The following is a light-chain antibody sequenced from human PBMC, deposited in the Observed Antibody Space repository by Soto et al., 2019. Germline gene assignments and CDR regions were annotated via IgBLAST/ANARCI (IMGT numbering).Light chain of an antibody. CDR2: DAS. J-gene: IGKJ1*01. V-gene: IGKV1-5*01. CDR3: QQYNHYWT. Sequence: DIQMTQSPSTLSASVGDRVPITCRASQSISSWLAWYQQKPGKAPKVLIYDASSLESGVPSRFSGSGSGTEFSLTISSLQPDDFATYYCQQYNHYWTFGQGTKVDIK. CDR1: QSISSW.